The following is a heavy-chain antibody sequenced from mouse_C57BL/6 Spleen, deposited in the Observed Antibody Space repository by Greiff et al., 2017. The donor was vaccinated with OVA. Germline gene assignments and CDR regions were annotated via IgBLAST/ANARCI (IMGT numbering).Heavy chain of an antibody. Sequence: EVKLVESGGDLVKPGGSLKLSCAASGFTFSSYGMSWVRQTPDKRLEWVATISSGGSYTYYPDSVKGRFTISRDNAKNTLYLQMSSLKSEDTAMYYCARQGYSNYAMDYWGQGTSVTVSS. V-gene: IGHV5-6*01. CDR1: GFTFSSYG. J-gene: IGHJ4*01. CDR3: ARQGYSNYAMDY. D-gene: IGHD2-5*01. CDR2: ISSGGSYT.